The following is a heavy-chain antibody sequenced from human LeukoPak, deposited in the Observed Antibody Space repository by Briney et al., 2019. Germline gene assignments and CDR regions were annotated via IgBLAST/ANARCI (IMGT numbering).Heavy chain of an antibody. CDR3: ARERYCSSTSCYNHCYYGMDV. J-gene: IGHJ6*02. CDR2: IKQDGSEK. V-gene: IGHV3-7*01. CDR1: GFTFSSYW. Sequence: GGSLRLSCAASGFTFSSYWMSWVRQAPGKGLEWVANIKQDGSEKYYVDSVKGRFTISRDNAKNSLYLQMNSLRAEDTAVYYCARERYCSSTSCYNHCYYGMDVWGQGTTVTVSS. D-gene: IGHD2-2*02.